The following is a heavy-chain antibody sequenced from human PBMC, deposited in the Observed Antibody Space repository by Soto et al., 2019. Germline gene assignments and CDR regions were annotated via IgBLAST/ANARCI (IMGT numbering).Heavy chain of an antibody. Sequence: QVPLEQSGPEVRKPGASVKVSCKASGFNFVNYGIIWVRLAPGRGLEWMGWINVEDGNTNYPQKVQGRVTLTTDTSTRTAYMELRSLRSDDTAVYFCARVGAARVLWDFDYWGQGTLVTVST. D-gene: IGHD1-26*01. CDR3: ARVGAARVLWDFDY. CDR1: GFNFVNYG. J-gene: IGHJ4*02. CDR2: INVEDGNT. V-gene: IGHV1-18*01.